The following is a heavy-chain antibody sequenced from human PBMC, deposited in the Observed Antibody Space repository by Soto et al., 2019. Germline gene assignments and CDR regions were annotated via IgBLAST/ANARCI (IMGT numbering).Heavy chain of an antibody. CDR2: IYYSGST. J-gene: IGHJ4*02. CDR1: GGSISSDY. CDR3: ARGIKGPYMATPDY. Sequence: KASETLSLTCTDSGGSISSDYWSWMRQPPGKGLEWIGYIYYSGSTNYNPSLKSRVTIPVDTSKNQFSLKLSSVTAADTAVYYCARGIKGPYMATPDYWGQGTLVTVSS. V-gene: IGHV4-59*01. D-gene: IGHD5-12*01.